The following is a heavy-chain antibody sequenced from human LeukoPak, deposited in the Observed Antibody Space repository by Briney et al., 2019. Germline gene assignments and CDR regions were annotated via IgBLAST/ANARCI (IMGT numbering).Heavy chain of an antibody. D-gene: IGHD6-6*01. V-gene: IGHV4-59*08. CDR2: IYYSGIT. Sequence: SETLSLTCTVSGGSISSYDWSWIRQPPGKGLEWIGYIYYSGITNYTPSLTSRVTISVDPSKNQFSLKLSSVTAADTAVYYCARVYSSSSGASFDIWGQGTMVTVSS. CDR1: GGSISSYD. CDR3: ARVYSSSSGASFDI. J-gene: IGHJ3*02.